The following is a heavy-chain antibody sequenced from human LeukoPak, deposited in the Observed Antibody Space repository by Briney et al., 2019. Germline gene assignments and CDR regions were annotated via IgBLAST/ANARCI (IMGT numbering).Heavy chain of an antibody. Sequence: GGSLRLSCAASGFTFSDEYMNWIRQAPGKGLEWVSYISGSGNIIYYADSVKGRFTISRDNDRNSLYLQMNSLRAEDTAVYYCARDSGYPRAHGFDIWGQGTMVTVSS. CDR3: ARDSGYPRAHGFDI. D-gene: IGHD3-22*01. V-gene: IGHV3-11*04. CDR2: ISGSGNII. J-gene: IGHJ3*02. CDR1: GFTFSDEY.